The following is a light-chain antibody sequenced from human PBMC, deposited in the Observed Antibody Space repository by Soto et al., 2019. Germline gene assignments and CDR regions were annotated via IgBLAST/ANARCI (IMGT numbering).Light chain of an antibody. CDR1: QSISSW. Sequence: DIQMTQSPSTLSASVGDSVTITCRASQSISSWLAWYQQKPGKVPKVLIYKASSFESEVPSRFTGRGSGTEFTLTISSLQPDDFATYYCQQYNDVSPTFGQGTKLETK. J-gene: IGKJ2*01. V-gene: IGKV1-5*03. CDR2: KAS. CDR3: QQYNDVSPT.